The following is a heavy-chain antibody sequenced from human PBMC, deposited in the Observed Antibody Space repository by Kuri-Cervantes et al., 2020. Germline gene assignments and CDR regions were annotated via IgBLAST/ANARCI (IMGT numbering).Heavy chain of an antibody. Sequence: SETLSLTCPVSGGSISSYYWSWIRQPPGKGLEWIGYVYYSGSTNYKPSLKSRVTISVDTSKNQFSLKLSSVTAADTAVYYCARWMATNEGAFDIWGQGTMVTVSS. CDR3: ARWMATNEGAFDI. CDR2: VYYSGST. D-gene: IGHD5-24*01. J-gene: IGHJ3*02. V-gene: IGHV4-59*01. CDR1: GGSISSYY.